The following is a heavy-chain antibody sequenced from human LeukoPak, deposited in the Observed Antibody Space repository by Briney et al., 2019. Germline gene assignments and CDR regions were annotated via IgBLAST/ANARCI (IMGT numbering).Heavy chain of an antibody. Sequence: PGGSLRLSCAASGFTFSSYEMNWVRQAPGKGLEWVSYISSSGSTIYYADSVKGRFTISRDNAKNSLYLQMNSLRGEDTAVYYCAREGDHYDRSGYYGSGWGAFDIWGQGTMVTVSS. CDR3: AREGDHYDRSGYYGSGWGAFDI. V-gene: IGHV3-48*03. CDR1: GFTFSSYE. J-gene: IGHJ3*02. D-gene: IGHD3-22*01. CDR2: ISSSGSTI.